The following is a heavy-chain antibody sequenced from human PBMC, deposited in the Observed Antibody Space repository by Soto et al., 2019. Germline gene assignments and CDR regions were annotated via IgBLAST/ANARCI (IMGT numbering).Heavy chain of an antibody. Sequence: ASVKGSCKASGYTFTSYGSSWGLQATGQGLEWMGWISAYNGNTNYAQKLQGRVTMTTDTSTSTAYMELRSLRSDDTAVYYCARGGYCSSTSCYTGHLDYWGQGTLVTVSS. CDR2: ISAYNGNT. J-gene: IGHJ4*02. CDR3: ARGGYCSSTSCYTGHLDY. D-gene: IGHD2-2*02. CDR1: GYTFTSYG. V-gene: IGHV1-18*01.